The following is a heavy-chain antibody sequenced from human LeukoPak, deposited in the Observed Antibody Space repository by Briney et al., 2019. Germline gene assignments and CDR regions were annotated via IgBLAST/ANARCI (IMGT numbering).Heavy chain of an antibody. CDR3: TTQAGYSSSWYN. D-gene: IGHD6-13*01. CDR1: GFTFSGSA. V-gene: IGHV3-73*01. CDR2: IRSKANNHAT. Sequence: GGSLRLSCVTSGFTFSGSAMHWVRQAPGKGLEWVGRIRSKANNHATHYSASVKGRFTISRDDSENTAYLQMTNLNPEDTAVYYCTTQAGYSSSWYNWGQGTLVTVSS. J-gene: IGHJ4*02.